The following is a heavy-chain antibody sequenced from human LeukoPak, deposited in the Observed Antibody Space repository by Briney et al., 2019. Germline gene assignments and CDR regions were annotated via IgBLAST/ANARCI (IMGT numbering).Heavy chain of an antibody. CDR3: ARDSDAFDI. J-gene: IGHJ3*02. CDR2: IYYSGST. Sequence: SETLSLMCTVSNSSISSASYWGWIRQPPGKGLEWIGYIYYSGSTNYNPSLKSRVTISVDTSKNQFSLKLSSVTAADTAVYYCARDSDAFDIWGQGTMVTVSS. CDR1: NSSISSASY. V-gene: IGHV4-61*01.